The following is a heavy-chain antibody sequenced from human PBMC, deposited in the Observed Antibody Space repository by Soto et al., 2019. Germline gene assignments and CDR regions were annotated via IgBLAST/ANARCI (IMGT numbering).Heavy chain of an antibody. J-gene: IGHJ6*02. D-gene: IGHD2-2*01. V-gene: IGHV3-49*04. CDR2: IRSKAYGGTT. CDR3: TRDLVPAAYYYYGMDV. Sequence: LRLSCTASGFTFGDYAMSWVRQAPGKGLEWVGFIRSKAYGGTTEYAASVKGRFTISRYDSKSIAYLQMNSLKTEDTAVYYCTRDLVPAAYYYYGMDVWGQGTTVTVSS. CDR1: GFTFGDYA.